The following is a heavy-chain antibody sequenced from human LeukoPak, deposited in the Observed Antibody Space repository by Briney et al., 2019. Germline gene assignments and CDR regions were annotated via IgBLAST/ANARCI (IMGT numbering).Heavy chain of an antibody. CDR3: ARDRNGDYALDY. CDR2: ISYDGSNK. Sequence: GGSLRLSCAASGFTFSSYAMHWVRQAPGKGLEWVAVISYDGSNKYYADSVKGRFTISRDNSKNTLYLQMNSLRAEDTAVYYCARDRNGDYALDYWDQGTLVTVSS. D-gene: IGHD4-17*01. CDR1: GFTFSSYA. V-gene: IGHV3-30-3*01. J-gene: IGHJ4*02.